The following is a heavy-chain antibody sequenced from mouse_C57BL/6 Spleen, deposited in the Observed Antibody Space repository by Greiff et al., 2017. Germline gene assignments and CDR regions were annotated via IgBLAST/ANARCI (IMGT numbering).Heavy chain of an antibody. V-gene: IGHV1-61*01. D-gene: IGHD3-2*02. Sequence: QVQLQQPGAELVRPGSSVKLSCKASGYTFTSYWMDWVKQRPGQGLEWIGNIYPSDSETHYNQKFKDKATLTVDKSSSTAYMQLSSLTAEDSAVYYCARGAQATAYWGKGTMVTVAA. CDR1: GYTFTSYW. CDR2: IYPSDSET. CDR3: ARGAQATAY. J-gene: IGHJ3*01.